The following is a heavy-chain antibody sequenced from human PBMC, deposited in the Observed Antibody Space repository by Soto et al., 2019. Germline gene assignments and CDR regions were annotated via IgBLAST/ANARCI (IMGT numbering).Heavy chain of an antibody. D-gene: IGHD5-18*01. J-gene: IGHJ4*02. CDR2: INGDGTTI. Sequence: PGCSLGLCCAASGVSLSNDWMHWVRQAPGKGLVWVSRINGDGTTINYADSVKGRFTISRDDAKNTLYLQMNSLRAEDTAVYYCARCDSGYSYGYPYWGQGTLVPVSS. CDR3: ARCDSGYSYGYPY. CDR1: GVSLSNDW. V-gene: IGHV3-74*01.